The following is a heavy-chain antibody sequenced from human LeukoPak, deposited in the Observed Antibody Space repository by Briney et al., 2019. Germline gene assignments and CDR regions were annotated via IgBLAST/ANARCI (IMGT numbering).Heavy chain of an antibody. Sequence: GGSLRLSCAASGFTFSSYAITWVRQAPGKGLEWVSSIRSTGDSTFYADSVKGLFTISRDNSKNTVYLLMNSLRTEDTAVYYRGRSRRINASLYYYMDVWGKGTTVTVSS. V-gene: IGHV3-23*01. J-gene: IGHJ6*03. CDR1: GFTFSSYA. CDR3: GRSRRINASLYYYMDV. CDR2: IRSTGDST. D-gene: IGHD2-15*01.